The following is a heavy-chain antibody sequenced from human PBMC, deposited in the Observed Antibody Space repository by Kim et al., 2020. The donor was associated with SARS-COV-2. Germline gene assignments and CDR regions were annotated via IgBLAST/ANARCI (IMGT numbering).Heavy chain of an antibody. J-gene: IGHJ4*02. CDR3: ARDTKDIFY. CDR2: INPNGGGT. D-gene: IGHD2-15*01. CDR1: GYTFTNFY. V-gene: IGHV1-46*01. Sequence: ASVKVSCKASGYTFTNFYMHWVRQDPGQGLEWMGIINPNGGGTTYAQKFEGRVTMTRDTSTSTVYMELSSLRFEDTAVYYCARDTKDIFYWGQGTLVTVSS.